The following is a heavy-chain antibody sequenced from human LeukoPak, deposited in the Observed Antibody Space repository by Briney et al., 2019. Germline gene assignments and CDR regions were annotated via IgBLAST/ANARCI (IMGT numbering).Heavy chain of an antibody. D-gene: IGHD3-22*01. CDR3: AKDNTEYYYDSSGYTDY. J-gene: IGHJ4*02. CDR2: ISWNSGSI. Sequence: GGSLRLSCAASGFTFDDYAMHWVRKAPGKGLEWVSGISWNSGSIGYADSVKGRFTISRDNAKNSLYLQMKSLRAEDTALYYCAKDNTEYYYDSSGYTDYWGQGTLVTVSS. V-gene: IGHV3-9*01. CDR1: GFTFDDYA.